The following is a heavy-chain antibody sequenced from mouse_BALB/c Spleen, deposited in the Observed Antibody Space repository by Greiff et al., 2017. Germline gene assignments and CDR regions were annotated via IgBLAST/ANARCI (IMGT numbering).Heavy chain of an antibody. CDR3: ARSFPTVVATDY. D-gene: IGHD1-1*01. J-gene: IGHJ2*01. V-gene: IGHV5-17*02. Sequence: EVQLVESGGGLVQPGGSRKLSCAASGFTFSSFGMHWVRQAPEKGLEWVAYISSGSSTIYYADTVKGRFTISRDNPKNTLFLQMTSLRSEDTAMYYCARSFPTVVATDYWGQGTTLTVSS. CDR1: GFTFSSFG. CDR2: ISSGSSTI.